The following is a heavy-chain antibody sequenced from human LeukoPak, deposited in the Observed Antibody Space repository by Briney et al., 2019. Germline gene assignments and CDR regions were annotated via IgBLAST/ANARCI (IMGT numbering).Heavy chain of an antibody. CDR3: VRCIATAGAFDY. CDR2: IYSAGTA. D-gene: IGHD6-13*01. Sequence: QPGGSLRLSCAASGFTVSTYYMSWVRQAPGKGVEWGSVIYSAGTAYYADSVTGRFTVSRDNSKNPLYLQMNTLRVEPTAVHPCVRCIATAGAFDYWGQGTLITVTS. J-gene: IGHJ4*02. V-gene: IGHV3-53*01. CDR1: GFTVSTYY.